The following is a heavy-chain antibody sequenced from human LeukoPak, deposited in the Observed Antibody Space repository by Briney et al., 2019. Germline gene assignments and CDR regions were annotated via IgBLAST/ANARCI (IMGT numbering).Heavy chain of an antibody. CDR1: GGSFSGYY. J-gene: IGHJ5*02. Sequence: PSETLSLTCAVYGGSFSGYYWSWIRQPPGKGLEWIGEINHSGSTNYNPSLKSRVTISVDTSKNQFSLKLSSVTAADTAVYYCARLRYLNYIRFDPWGQGTLVTVSS. CDR3: ARLRYLNYIRFDP. V-gene: IGHV4-34*01. CDR2: INHSGST. D-gene: IGHD3-9*01.